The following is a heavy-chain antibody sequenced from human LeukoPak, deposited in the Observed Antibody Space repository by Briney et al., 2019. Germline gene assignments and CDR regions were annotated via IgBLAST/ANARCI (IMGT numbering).Heavy chain of an antibody. CDR3: AGLVGRYSSGLYYYYFDY. CDR2: MYLSGTT. Sequence: SETLSLTCTVSGDSVNSLDLWSRVRQPPGKGLEWIGEMYLSGTTHSNPSVKSRVTISIDKSKNQFFLNLSSVTAADTAVYYCAGLVGRYSSGLYYYYFDYWGQGTLVTVSS. J-gene: IGHJ4*02. V-gene: IGHV4-4*02. D-gene: IGHD3-22*01. CDR1: GDSVNSLDL.